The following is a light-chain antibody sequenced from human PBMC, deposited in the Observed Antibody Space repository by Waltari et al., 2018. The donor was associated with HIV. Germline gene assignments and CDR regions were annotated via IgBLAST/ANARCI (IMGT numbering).Light chain of an antibody. Sequence: QSALTQPASVSGSPGQSITISCNRTRSDVATYKLVSWYQQHPGKAPKLMIYEVSKRPSGVSDRFSGSKSGDTASLTISGLQAEDEADYYCCSYVSNVIFGGGTKLTVL. CDR2: EVS. V-gene: IGLV2-23*02. CDR1: RSDVATYKL. J-gene: IGLJ2*01. CDR3: CSYVSNVI.